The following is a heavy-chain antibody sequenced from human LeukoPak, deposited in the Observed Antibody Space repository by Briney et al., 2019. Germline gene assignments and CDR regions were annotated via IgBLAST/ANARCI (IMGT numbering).Heavy chain of an antibody. CDR1: GFTFSSYW. Sequence: GGSLRLSCAASGFTFSSYWMSWVRQAPGKGLEWVSSITSSSTYIYYADSVKGRFTISRDNAKNSLYLQMNSLRAEDTAVYYCARDHVQQLALDAFDIWGQGTMVTVSS. D-gene: IGHD6-13*01. CDR2: ITSSSTYI. J-gene: IGHJ3*02. V-gene: IGHV3-21*01. CDR3: ARDHVQQLALDAFDI.